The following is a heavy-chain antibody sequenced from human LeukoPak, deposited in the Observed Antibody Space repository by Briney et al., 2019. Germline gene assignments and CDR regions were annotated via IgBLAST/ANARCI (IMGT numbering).Heavy chain of an antibody. Sequence: SETLSLTCTVSGGSISSSSYYWGWLRQPPGKGLEWIGSIYYSGSTYYNPSLKSRVTISVDTSKNQFSLKLSSVTAADTAVYYCARHAKLAVAADYWGQGTLVTVSS. D-gene: IGHD6-19*01. CDR3: ARHAKLAVAADY. J-gene: IGHJ4*02. CDR1: GGSISSSSYY. V-gene: IGHV4-39*01. CDR2: IYYSGST.